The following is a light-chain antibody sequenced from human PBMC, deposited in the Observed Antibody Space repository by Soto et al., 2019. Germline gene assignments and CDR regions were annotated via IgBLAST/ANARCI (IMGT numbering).Light chain of an antibody. CDR1: QGIRND. J-gene: IGKJ1*01. V-gene: IGKV1-6*02. CDR2: AAS. Sequence: AIQMTQAPSSRSAPDGYRITITCQASQGIRNDLGWYQQKPGKAPKLLIYAASSLQSGVPSRFSGSGSGTDFTLTISSLQPEDFATYYCLQDYNYPWTFGQGTKV. CDR3: LQDYNYPWT.